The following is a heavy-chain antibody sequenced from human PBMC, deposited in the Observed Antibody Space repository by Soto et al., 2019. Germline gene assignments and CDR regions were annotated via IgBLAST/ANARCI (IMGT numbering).Heavy chain of an antibody. Sequence: QVQLVQSGADVKKPGASVKVSCKASGYTFTSYDINWVRQATGQGLEWMGWMNPNSGNTGYAQKFKGRVTMTRNTSMTTAYMELSSLRSEGTAVYYCARERSGTPDYWGQGTLVTVSS. CDR1: GYTFTSYD. V-gene: IGHV1-8*01. CDR2: MNPNSGNT. D-gene: IGHD1-1*01. J-gene: IGHJ4*02. CDR3: ARERSGTPDY.